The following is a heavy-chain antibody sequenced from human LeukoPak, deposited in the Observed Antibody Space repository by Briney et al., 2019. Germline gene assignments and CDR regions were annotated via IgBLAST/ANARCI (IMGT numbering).Heavy chain of an antibody. D-gene: IGHD5-18*01. CDR2: IIPIFGTA. CDR1: GGTFSSYA. V-gene: IGHV1-69*13. Sequence: ASVKVSCKASGGTFSSYAISWVRQAPGQGLEWMGGIIPIFGTANYAQKFQGRVTITADESTSTAYMELSSLRSEDTAVYYCARDFGYSYGTYYFDYWGQGTLVTVSS. J-gene: IGHJ4*02. CDR3: ARDFGYSYGTYYFDY.